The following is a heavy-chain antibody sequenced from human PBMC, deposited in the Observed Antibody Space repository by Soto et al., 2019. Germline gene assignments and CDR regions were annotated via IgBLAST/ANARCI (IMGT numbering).Heavy chain of an antibody. CDR2: ISAYNGNI. D-gene: IGHD4-17*01. J-gene: IGHJ4*02. CDR1: GYIFPSCT. CDR3: AIANYGDNDY. V-gene: IGHV1-18*01. Sequence: QVQLVQSGAEVKKPGASVKVSCKAPGYIFPSCTISWVRQAPGQGLEWMGWISAYNGNIKDAQKFQGRFTMTTDTSTSTAYMEPRSLTSEDTAMYYCAIANYGDNDYWGQGTLVTVSS.